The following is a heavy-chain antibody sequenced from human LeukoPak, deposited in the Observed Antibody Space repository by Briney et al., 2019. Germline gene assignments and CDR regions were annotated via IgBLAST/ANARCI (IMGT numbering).Heavy chain of an antibody. V-gene: IGHV5-51*01. J-gene: IGHJ4*02. CDR2: IYPGDSDT. D-gene: IGHD5-24*01. CDR1: GYSFTSYW. CDR3: ARLEMATISARSIDY. Sequence: GESLKISCKGSGYSFTSYWIGWVRQMPGKGLEWMGIIYPGDSDTRYSPSFQGQVTISADKSISTAYLQWSSLKASDTAMYYCARLEMATISARSIDYWGQGTLVTVSS.